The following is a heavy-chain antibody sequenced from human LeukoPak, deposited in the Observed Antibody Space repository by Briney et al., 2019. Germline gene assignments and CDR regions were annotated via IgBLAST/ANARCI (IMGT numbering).Heavy chain of an antibody. V-gene: IGHV3-23*01. D-gene: IGHD6-19*01. CDR2: ISGSGGST. J-gene: IGHJ4*02. CDR3: AREGRSGWYTLIGDLDY. Sequence: PGGSLRLSCAASGFTFSSYAMSWVRQAPGKGLEWVSAISGSGGSTYYADSVKGRFTISRDNSKNTLYLQMNSLRAEDTAVYYCAREGRSGWYTLIGDLDYWGQGTLVTVSS. CDR1: GFTFSSYA.